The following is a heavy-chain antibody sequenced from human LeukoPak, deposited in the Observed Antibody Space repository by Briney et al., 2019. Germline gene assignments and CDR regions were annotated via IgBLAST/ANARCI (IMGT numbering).Heavy chain of an antibody. CDR2: IYYSGST. D-gene: IGHD3-22*01. V-gene: IGHV4-31*11. Sequence: SETLSLTCAVSGGSISSGGYSWSWIRQPPGKGLEWIGYIYYSGSTYYNPSLKSRVTISVDTSKNQFSLKLSSVTAADTAVYYCARGPLGYYDSSGYYDYWGQGTLVTVSS. CDR1: GGSISSGGYS. J-gene: IGHJ4*02. CDR3: ARGPLGYYDSSGYYDY.